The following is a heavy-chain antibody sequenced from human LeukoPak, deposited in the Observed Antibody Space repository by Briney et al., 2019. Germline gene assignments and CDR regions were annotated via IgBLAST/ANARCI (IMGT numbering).Heavy chain of an antibody. D-gene: IGHD1-26*01. CDR2: IYYSGST. V-gene: IGHV4-59*08. Sequence: SETLSLTCTVSGGSINSYYWSWIRQHPGKGLEWIGYIYYSGSTNYNPSLKSRVTISVDTSKNQFSMKLSSVTAADTAVYYCARHGRGYDFDYWGQGTLVTVSS. CDR1: GGSINSYY. J-gene: IGHJ4*02. CDR3: ARHGRGYDFDY.